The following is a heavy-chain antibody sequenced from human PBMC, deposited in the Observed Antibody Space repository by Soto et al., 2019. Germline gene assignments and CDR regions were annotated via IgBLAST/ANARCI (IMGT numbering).Heavy chain of an antibody. CDR3: ARLPKGSVVTA. CDR1: GFRFSDHS. V-gene: IGHV3-48*02. Sequence: GESLRLSCVASGFRFSDHSMNWVRQAPGKGLQWISYISSNGDTTYYADSVKGRFTVSRDNAKNALFLQMNSLRDDDTATYYCARLPKGSVVTAWGQGARVTVSS. D-gene: IGHD2-21*02. J-gene: IGHJ4*02. CDR2: ISSNGDTT.